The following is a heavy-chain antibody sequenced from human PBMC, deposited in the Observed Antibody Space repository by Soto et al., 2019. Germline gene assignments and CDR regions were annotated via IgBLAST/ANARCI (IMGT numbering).Heavy chain of an antibody. V-gene: IGHV1-8*01. CDR2: MNPNSGNS. Sequence: QVQLVQSGAEVKKPGASVKXSXXAXGXXXXSXXXNWVRQATGQGLEWMGWMNPNSGNSVYAQKFQGRVTMTRNTSISTAYMELSSLRSXDTAVYYCARERGGIDYWGQGTLVTVSS. D-gene: IGHD3-10*01. CDR1: GXXXXSXX. J-gene: IGHJ4*02. CDR3: ARERGGIDY.